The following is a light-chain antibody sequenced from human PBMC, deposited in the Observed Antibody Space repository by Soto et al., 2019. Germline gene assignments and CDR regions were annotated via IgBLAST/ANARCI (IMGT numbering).Light chain of an antibody. J-gene: IGKJ4*01. CDR1: QGMSSY. Sequence: IQMPQSPSFLSASVGDRVTITCRASQGMSSYLAWYQQKPGKAPKLLIYAASTLQSGVPSRFSGGGSGTEFTLAISSLQPEDFATYYCQRVTNYFSSFGGGTKVQIK. V-gene: IGKV1-9*01. CDR2: AAS. CDR3: QRVTNYFSS.